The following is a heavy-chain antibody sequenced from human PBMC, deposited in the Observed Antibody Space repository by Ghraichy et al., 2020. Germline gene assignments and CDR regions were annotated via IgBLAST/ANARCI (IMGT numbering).Heavy chain of an antibody. CDR3: ARASRVVRFFYYDGMDV. Sequence: AGSLRLSCVGSGFTFSGYSMNWVRQSPGKGLEWVSYITSSSKTISYADSVKGRFTISRDNAQNSLYLQMNSLRDEDTAVYYCARASRVVRFFYYDGMDVWGQGTTVTVSS. CDR1: GFTFSGYS. V-gene: IGHV3-48*02. J-gene: IGHJ6*02. D-gene: IGHD2-2*01. CDR2: ITSSSKTI.